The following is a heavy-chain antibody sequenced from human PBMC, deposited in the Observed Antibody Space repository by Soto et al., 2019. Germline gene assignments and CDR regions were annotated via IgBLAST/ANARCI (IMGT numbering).Heavy chain of an antibody. CDR3: ATDKGDSYGYGNY. J-gene: IGHJ4*02. D-gene: IGHD5-18*01. CDR2: IVVGSGNT. CDR1: GFTFTNSA. Sequence: QMQLVQSGPEVKKPGTSVKVSCKASGFTFTNSAVQWVRQARGQRLEWIGWIVVGSGNTNYAQKFQERVTITRDMSTTTAYMELSSLRSEDTAVYYCATDKGDSYGYGNYWGQRTLVTVSS. V-gene: IGHV1-58*01.